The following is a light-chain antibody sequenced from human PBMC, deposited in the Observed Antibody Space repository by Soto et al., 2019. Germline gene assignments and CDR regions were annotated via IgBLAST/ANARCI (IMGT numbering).Light chain of an antibody. V-gene: IGLV2-23*02. CDR1: SSDVDTHNY. J-gene: IGLJ1*01. Sequence: QSALTQPASVSGSPGQSITISCTATSSDVDTHNYVSWYQQYPGKAPKLMIYEVINRPSGVSDRFSGANSGDTPSLTISGLQADDEADYYCCSYAGRSPWDVFGTGTKLTVL. CDR2: EVI. CDR3: CSYAGRSPWDV.